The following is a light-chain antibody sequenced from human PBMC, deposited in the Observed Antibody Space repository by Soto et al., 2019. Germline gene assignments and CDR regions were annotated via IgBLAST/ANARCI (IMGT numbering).Light chain of an antibody. CDR1: SSDIGRYNY. CDR3: SSYTTSGTVI. CDR2: EVT. V-gene: IGLV2-14*01. J-gene: IGLJ2*01. Sequence: QSALTQPASVSGSPGQSITISSTGTSSDIGRYNYVAWYQQHPGKIPKLMIFEVTNRPSGVSNRFSGSKSANTASLTISGLQTEDEADYYCSSYTTSGTVIFGGGTKLTVL.